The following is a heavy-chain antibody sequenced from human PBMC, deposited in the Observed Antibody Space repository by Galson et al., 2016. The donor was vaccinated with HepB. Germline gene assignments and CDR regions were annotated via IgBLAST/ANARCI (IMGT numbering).Heavy chain of an antibody. CDR3: ARGSTFFGVAPDF. D-gene: IGHD3-3*01. CDR1: GDSVSSNSAA. Sequence: CAISGDSVSSNSAAWNWIRQSPSRGLEWLGRTYYRSKWYNDYALSVKSRITINPDTSKNQFSLHLASVTAADTAVYCCARGSTFFGVAPDFWGLGTLVTVSS. J-gene: IGHJ4*02. CDR2: TYYRSKWYN. V-gene: IGHV6-1*01.